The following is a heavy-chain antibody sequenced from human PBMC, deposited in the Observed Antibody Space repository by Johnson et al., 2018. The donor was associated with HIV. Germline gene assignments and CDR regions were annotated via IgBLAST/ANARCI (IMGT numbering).Heavy chain of an antibody. CDR3: ARGVGGRTADAFDI. V-gene: IGHV3-72*01. CDR2: TRNKAHSYTT. D-gene: IGHD3-16*01. Sequence: VQLVESGGGLVQPGGSLRLSCAASGFTFTDHYMDWVRQAPGKGLEWVGRTRNKAHSYTTEYAASVKGRFTISRDDSKNSLYLQMNSLRAEDTAVYYCARGVGGRTADAFDIWGQGTMVTVSS. CDR1: GFTFTDHY. J-gene: IGHJ3*02.